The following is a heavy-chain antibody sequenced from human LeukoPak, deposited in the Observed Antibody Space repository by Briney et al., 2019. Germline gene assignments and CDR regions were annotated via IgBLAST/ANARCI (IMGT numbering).Heavy chain of an antibody. Sequence: SETLSLTCAVHGGSFRGYYWSWIRQPPGKGLEWIGEINHSGSTNYNPSLKSRVTISVDTSKNQFSLKLSSVTAADTAVYSCARGRYGDYERYFDYWGQGTLVTVSS. J-gene: IGHJ4*02. CDR1: GGSFRGYY. CDR2: INHSGST. CDR3: ARGRYGDYERYFDY. V-gene: IGHV4-34*01. D-gene: IGHD4-17*01.